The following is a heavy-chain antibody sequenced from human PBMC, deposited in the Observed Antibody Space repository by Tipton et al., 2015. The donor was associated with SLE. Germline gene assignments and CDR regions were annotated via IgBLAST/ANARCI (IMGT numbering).Heavy chain of an antibody. CDR3: ASADYYESRQFDN. Sequence: LRLSCSVSGASMSRNNHYWGCIRQSPGKGLQWIGSIYHSGTTYYNPSLKSRVTMSLDMSKNQFSLNLSSVTVADTAVYYCASADYYESRQFDNWGQGTLVTVSS. CDR1: GASMSRNNHY. V-gene: IGHV4-39*07. CDR2: IYHSGTT. D-gene: IGHD3-22*01. J-gene: IGHJ4*02.